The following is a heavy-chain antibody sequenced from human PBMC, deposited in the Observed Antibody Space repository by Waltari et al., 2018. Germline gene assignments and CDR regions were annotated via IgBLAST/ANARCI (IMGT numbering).Heavy chain of an antibody. CDR3: AGAVRCSGCSCESHYMDV. D-gene: IGHD2-15*01. CDR1: GYSISSGYY. CDR2: LHHSGST. Sequence: QVQLQESGPGLVKPSETLSLTCAVSGYSISSGYYWVWIRQPPGTGLDWIGRLHHSGSTDDNPSHRIQVTISVDTDKNQFSLKLSSVTAADAAVDYCAGAVRCSGCSCESHYMDVWGKGTTVTVSS. V-gene: IGHV4-38-2*01. J-gene: IGHJ6*03.